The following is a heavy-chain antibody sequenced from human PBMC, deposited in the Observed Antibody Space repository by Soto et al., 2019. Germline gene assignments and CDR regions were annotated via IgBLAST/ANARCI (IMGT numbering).Heavy chain of an antibody. Sequence: GGSLRLSCAASGFTFFSYWMTWVRQAPGKGLECVANINQEGSEKHYVDSVKGRFTISRDNAKNSLYLQMNSLRAEDTAVYYCARDPNSNNWYKAFDVWGQGTMVTVSS. D-gene: IGHD6-13*01. V-gene: IGHV3-7*01. CDR2: INQEGSEK. CDR1: GFTFFSYW. CDR3: ARDPNSNNWYKAFDV. J-gene: IGHJ3*01.